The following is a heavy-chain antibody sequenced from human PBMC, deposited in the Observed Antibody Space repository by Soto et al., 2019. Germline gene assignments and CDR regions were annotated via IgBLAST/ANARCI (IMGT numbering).Heavy chain of an antibody. V-gene: IGHV3-30*18. D-gene: IGHD3-3*01. CDR3: AKRQFLSGSLMEV. CDR2: ISYDGSNK. CDR1: GFTFSSYG. J-gene: IGHJ6*02. Sequence: PGGSLRLSCAASGFTFSSYGMHWVRQAPGKGLEWVAVISYDGSNKYYADSVKGRFTISRDNSNKTLYLQMNSLRAEDTAVYYCAKRQFLSGSLMEVWGQGTTVTVSS.